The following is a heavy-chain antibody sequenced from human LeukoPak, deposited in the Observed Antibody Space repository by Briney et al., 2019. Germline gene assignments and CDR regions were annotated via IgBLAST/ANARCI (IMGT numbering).Heavy chain of an antibody. D-gene: IGHD6-19*01. V-gene: IGHV4-34*01. J-gene: IGHJ4*02. Sequence: SETLSLTCAVYGGSFSGYYWSWIRQPPGKGLEWIGEINHSGSTNYNPSLKSRVTISVDTSKNQFSLKLSSVTAADTAVYYCARSDGYSSGWYPYYFDYWGQGTLVTVSS. CDR2: INHSGST. CDR3: ARSDGYSSGWYPYYFDY. CDR1: GGSFSGYY.